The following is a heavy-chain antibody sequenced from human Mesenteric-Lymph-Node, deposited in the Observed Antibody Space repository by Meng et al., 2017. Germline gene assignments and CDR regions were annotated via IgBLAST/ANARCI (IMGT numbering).Heavy chain of an antibody. CDR1: GDSISSINW. J-gene: IGHJ4*02. CDR2: IYHSGST. CDR3: ARATVTGSGGFDY. Sequence: QVQLQESGPGLVKPSGTLSLTRAVSGDSISSINWWSWVRQPPGKGLEWIGEIYHSGSTNYNPSLKSRVTISVDKSKNQFSLKPSSVTAADTAVYYCARATVTGSGGFDYWGLGTLVTVSS. D-gene: IGHD3-10*01. V-gene: IGHV4-4*02.